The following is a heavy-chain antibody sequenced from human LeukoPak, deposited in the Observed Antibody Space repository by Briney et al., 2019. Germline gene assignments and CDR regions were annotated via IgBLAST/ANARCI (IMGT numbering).Heavy chain of an antibody. CDR3: ARGDYYDACDY. V-gene: IGHV4-61*02. J-gene: IGHJ4*02. CDR1: GGSISSGSYY. CDR2: IYTSGST. Sequence: SETLSLTCTVSGGSISSGSYYWSWIRQPAGKGLEWIGRIYTSGSTNYNPSLKSRVTISVDTSKNQFSLKLSSVTAADTAVYYCARGDYYDACDYWGQGTLVTVSS. D-gene: IGHD3-22*01.